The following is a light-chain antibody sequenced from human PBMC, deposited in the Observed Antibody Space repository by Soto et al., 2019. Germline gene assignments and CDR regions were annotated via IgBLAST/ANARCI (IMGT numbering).Light chain of an antibody. J-gene: IGKJ1*01. CDR3: QQYLAIPRT. CDR1: QSLLHSNGYNY. Sequence: DIVMTQSPLSLPVTPGEPASITCRSSQSLLHSNGYNYLHWYLQKPGQSPQLLIYLGSNRASGVPDRFSGSGSGTDFTLTISSLQAEDVAVYYCQQYLAIPRTFGQGTKVEIK. CDR2: LGS. V-gene: IGKV2-28*01.